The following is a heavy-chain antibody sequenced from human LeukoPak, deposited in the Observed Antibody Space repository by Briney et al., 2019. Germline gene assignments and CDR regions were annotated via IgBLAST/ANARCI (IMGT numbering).Heavy chain of an antibody. Sequence: GASVKVSCRASGCTFTTYTIHWVRQAPGQRLEWMGWINAGNGNTKYSQKFQGRVTITRDTSASTAYMELSSLRSEDTAVYYCARANDFWSGYYYGMDVWGQGTTVTVSS. CDR1: GCTFTTYT. V-gene: IGHV1-3*01. CDR3: ARANDFWSGYYYGMDV. D-gene: IGHD3-3*01. CDR2: INAGNGNT. J-gene: IGHJ6*02.